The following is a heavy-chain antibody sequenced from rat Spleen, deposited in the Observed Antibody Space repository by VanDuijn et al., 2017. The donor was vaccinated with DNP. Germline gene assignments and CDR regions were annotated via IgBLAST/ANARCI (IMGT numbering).Heavy chain of an antibody. CDR3: ARRWNSGCDY. CDR1: GFTFSNYD. V-gene: IGHV5-25*01. J-gene: IGHJ2*01. CDR2: ISTSGGST. Sequence: EVQLVESGGGLVQPGRSLKLSCAASGFTFSNYDMAWVRQAPTKGLEWVASISTSGGSTYYRDSVKGRFTVSRDNAKSTLYLQMDSLRSEDTATYYCARRWNSGCDYWGQGVMVTVSS. D-gene: IGHD4-4*01.